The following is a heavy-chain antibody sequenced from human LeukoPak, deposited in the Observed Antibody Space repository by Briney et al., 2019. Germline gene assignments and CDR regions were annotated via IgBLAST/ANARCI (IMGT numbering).Heavy chain of an antibody. D-gene: IGHD1-26*01. J-gene: IGHJ3*02. CDR3: ARVVVGASEISYDAFDI. Sequence: GGSLRLSGAASGFTFSSYWMSWVRQAPGKGLEWVANIKQDGSEKYYVDSVKGRFTIPRDNAKNSLYLQMNSLRAEDTAVYYCARVVVGASEISYDAFDIWGQGTMVTVSS. CDR2: IKQDGSEK. V-gene: IGHV3-7*01. CDR1: GFTFSSYW.